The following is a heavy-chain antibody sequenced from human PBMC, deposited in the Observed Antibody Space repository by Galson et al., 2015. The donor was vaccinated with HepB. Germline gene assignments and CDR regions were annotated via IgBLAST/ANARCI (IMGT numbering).Heavy chain of an antibody. CDR2: ISSSSSTTI. J-gene: IGHJ4*02. CDR3: ARERGSIFSQLFYFDY. V-gene: IGHV3-48*04. Sequence: SLRLSCAASGFTFNGYSMNWVRQAPGKGLEWLSYISSSSSTTIYDADAVKGRFTISRDNAKSSLYLQMNSLRAEDTAVYYCARERGSIFSQLFYFDYWGQGALVTVSS. D-gene: IGHD3-9*01. CDR1: GFTFNGYS.